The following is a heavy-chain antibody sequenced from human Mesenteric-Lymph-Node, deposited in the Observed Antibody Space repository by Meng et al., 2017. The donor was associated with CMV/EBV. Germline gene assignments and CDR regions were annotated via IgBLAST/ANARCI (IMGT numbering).Heavy chain of an antibody. J-gene: IGHJ6*02. CDR2: INPSGGST. CDR1: EYTFTAYY. CDR3: AAGIVVVPAAIQGRYYGMDV. Sequence: ASVKVSCKASEYTFTAYYMHWVRQAPGQGLEWMGWINPSGGSTSYAQKFQGRVTMTRDTSTSTVYMELSSLRSEDTAVYYCAAGIVVVPAAIQGRYYGMDVWGQGTTVTVSS. V-gene: IGHV1-46*01. D-gene: IGHD2-2*02.